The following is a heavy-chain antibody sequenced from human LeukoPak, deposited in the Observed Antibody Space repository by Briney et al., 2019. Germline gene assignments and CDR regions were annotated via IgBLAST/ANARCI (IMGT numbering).Heavy chain of an antibody. D-gene: IGHD2-2*01. CDR3: ARGVGYCSSSTCRYYYYMDV. Sequence: GGSLRLSCATSGFTFSNYWMSWVRQAPGKGLEWVANIKQDGSEKYYVDSVKGRFTISRDNAENSLYLQMNSLRAEDTAVYYCARGVGYCSSSTCRYYYYMDVWGKGTTITVSS. CDR2: IKQDGSEK. V-gene: IGHV3-7*01. J-gene: IGHJ6*03. CDR1: GFTFSNYW.